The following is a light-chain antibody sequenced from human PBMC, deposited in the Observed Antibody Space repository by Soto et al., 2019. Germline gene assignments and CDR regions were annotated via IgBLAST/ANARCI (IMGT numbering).Light chain of an antibody. J-gene: IGKJ5*01. Sequence: DIQMTQSPSSMSASLGDRVTITCRASQGITYWLAWYQQRPGRAPKCLIYAASILESGVPSRFTGSGSGTNFTLTINDLQPEDFETYFCQQANSFPLTLGQGTRLEIK. CDR3: QQANSFPLT. V-gene: IGKV1-12*01. CDR1: QGITYW. CDR2: AAS.